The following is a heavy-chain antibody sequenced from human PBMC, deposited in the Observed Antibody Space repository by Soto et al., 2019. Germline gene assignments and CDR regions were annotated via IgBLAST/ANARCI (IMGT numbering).Heavy chain of an antibody. V-gene: IGHV2-5*02. Sequence: QITLKASGPTLVKPTQTLTLTCTFSGFSLSTSGVGVGWIRQPPVKALERLALIYWDDDKRYSPSLKSRLTITNDTSKHQVALTMTNMDPVDTATYYCAHRREVRSRSSYYYYGMDVWGQGTTVTVSS. CDR1: GFSLSTSGVG. CDR2: IYWDDDK. CDR3: AHRREVRSRSSYYYYGMDV. D-gene: IGHD3-10*01. J-gene: IGHJ6*02.